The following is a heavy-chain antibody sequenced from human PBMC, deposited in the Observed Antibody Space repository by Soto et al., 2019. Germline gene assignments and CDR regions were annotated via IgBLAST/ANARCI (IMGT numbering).Heavy chain of an antibody. V-gene: IGHV1-2*02. Sequence: GASVQVSCKASGYTFTSYGISWVRQAPVQGLEWMGWINPNSGGTNYAQKFQGRVPMTRDTSISTAYMELSRLRSDDTAVYYCARDVVVPAAIHDYYYGMDVWGQGTTVTVSS. CDR2: INPNSGGT. CDR3: ARDVVVPAAIHDYYYGMDV. CDR1: GYTFTSYG. D-gene: IGHD2-2*02. J-gene: IGHJ6*02.